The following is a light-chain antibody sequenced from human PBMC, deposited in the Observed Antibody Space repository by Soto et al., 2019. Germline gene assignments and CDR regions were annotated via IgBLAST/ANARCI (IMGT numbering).Light chain of an antibody. CDR2: GAS. CDR1: QSVSSN. J-gene: IGKJ2*01. Sequence: EIVMTQSPATLSVSPGERATVSCRASQSVSSNFAWYQQEPGQAPRLLIYGASTRATGIPARFSVSGSGTEFTLTIGSLQSEDFAVYYCQQYNNWPRTFGQGTKLEIK. CDR3: QQYNNWPRT. V-gene: IGKV3-15*01.